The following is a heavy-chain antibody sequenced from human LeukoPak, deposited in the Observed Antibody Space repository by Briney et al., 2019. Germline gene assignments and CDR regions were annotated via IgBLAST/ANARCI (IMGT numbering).Heavy chain of an antibody. Sequence: PSETLSLTCAVYGGSFSGYYWSWIRQPPGKGLEWIGEINHSGSTNYNPSLKSRVTISADTSKNQFSLKLSSVTAADTAVYYCARVVGATPYWGQGTLVTVSS. CDR3: ARVVGATPY. D-gene: IGHD1-26*01. V-gene: IGHV4-34*01. CDR1: GGSFSGYY. CDR2: INHSGST. J-gene: IGHJ4*02.